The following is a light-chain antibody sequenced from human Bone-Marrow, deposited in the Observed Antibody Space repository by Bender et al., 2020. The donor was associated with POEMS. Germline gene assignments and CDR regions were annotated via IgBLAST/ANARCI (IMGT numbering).Light chain of an antibody. V-gene: IGLV2-14*03. CDR2: DVS. Sequence: QSALTQPASVSGSPGESITISCTGSSSDVGAYNYVSWYQQHPGEAPRLMIYDVSDRPSGVSHRFSGSKSGNTASLSISGLQAGDEADYYCQSYDSNLGGWVFGGGTKLTVL. CDR3: QSYDSNLGGWV. CDR1: SSDVGAYNY. J-gene: IGLJ3*02.